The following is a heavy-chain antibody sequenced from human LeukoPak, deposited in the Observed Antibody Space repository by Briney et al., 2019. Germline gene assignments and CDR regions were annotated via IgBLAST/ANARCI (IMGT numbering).Heavy chain of an antibody. V-gene: IGHV1-8*01. CDR1: GYTFTSYD. J-gene: IGHJ4*02. Sequence: ASVKVSCKASGYTFTSYDINWVRQATGQGLEWMGWMNPNSGNTGYAQKFQGRVTMTRNTSISTAYMELSSLRSGDTAVYYCARGRGSESYYYDSSGYYWGQGTLVTVSS. CDR2: MNPNSGNT. CDR3: ARGRGSESYYYDSSGYY. D-gene: IGHD3-22*01.